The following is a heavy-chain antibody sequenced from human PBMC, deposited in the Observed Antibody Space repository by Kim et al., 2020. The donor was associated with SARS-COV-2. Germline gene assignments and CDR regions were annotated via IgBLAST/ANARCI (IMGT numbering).Heavy chain of an antibody. Sequence: SETLSLTCAVYGGSFSGYYWSWIRQPPGKGLEWIGEINHSGSTNYNPSLKSRVTISVDTSKNQFSLKLSSVTAADTAVYYCARIGSSWANWFDPWGQGTL. V-gene: IGHV4-34*01. CDR3: ARIGSSWANWFDP. J-gene: IGHJ5*02. D-gene: IGHD6-13*01. CDR2: INHSGST. CDR1: GGSFSGYY.